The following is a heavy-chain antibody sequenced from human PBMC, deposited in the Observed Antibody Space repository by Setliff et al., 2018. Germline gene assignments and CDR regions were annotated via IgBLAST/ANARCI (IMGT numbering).Heavy chain of an antibody. V-gene: IGHV4-34*01. CDR2: INHSGSA. CDR1: GGSFSGYY. J-gene: IGHJ4*02. D-gene: IGHD3-3*01. Sequence: SETLPLTCAVYGGSFSGYYWSWIRQPPGKGLEWIGEINHSGSANNNPSLKSRVTISVDTSKNQFSLKLSSVTAADTAVYYCARTYNFWSGYFDYWGQGTLVTVSS. CDR3: ARTYNFWSGYFDY.